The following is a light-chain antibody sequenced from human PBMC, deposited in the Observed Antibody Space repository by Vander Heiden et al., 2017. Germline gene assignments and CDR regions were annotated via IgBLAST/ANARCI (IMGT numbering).Light chain of an antibody. J-gene: IGKJ1*01. V-gene: IGKV1-27*01. CDR1: QGIRNH. CDR2: DAS. Sequence: DIQMTQSPSSLSASVGDRVTITCRASQGIRNHLAWYQQKPGTVPKLLIYDASALQSGDPSRFSGTGSGTDFTLTISSLQPEDVATYYCQIYNSALTWTFGQGTKVEI. CDR3: QIYNSALTWT.